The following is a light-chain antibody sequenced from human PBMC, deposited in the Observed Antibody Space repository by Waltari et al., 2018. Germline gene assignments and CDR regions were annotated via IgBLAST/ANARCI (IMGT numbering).Light chain of an antibody. CDR1: SRDVGGYNY. CDR2: EVS. CDR3: SSYTSSSTLVI. V-gene: IGLV2-14*01. Sequence: QSALTQPASVSGSPGQSITISCTGTSRDVGGYNYVSWYQQHPGKAPKLMIYEVSNRPSGVSNRFSGSKSGNTASLTISGLQAEDEADYYCSSYTSSSTLVIFGGGTKLTVL. J-gene: IGLJ2*01.